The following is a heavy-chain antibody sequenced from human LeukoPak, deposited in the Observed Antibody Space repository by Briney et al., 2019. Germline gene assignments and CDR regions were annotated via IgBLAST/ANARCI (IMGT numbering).Heavy chain of an antibody. CDR3: VKDSSSYYYFDH. J-gene: IGHJ4*02. CDR1: GFTFSSYW. D-gene: IGHD6-19*01. Sequence: GGSLRLSCAASGFTFSSYWMSWVRQAPGKGLEWVANIKQDGSEKYYVDSVKGRFTISRDNAKNSLYLHIKSLRPEDTALYYCVKDSSSYYYFDHWGQGTLVTVSS. V-gene: IGHV3-7*03. CDR2: IKQDGSEK.